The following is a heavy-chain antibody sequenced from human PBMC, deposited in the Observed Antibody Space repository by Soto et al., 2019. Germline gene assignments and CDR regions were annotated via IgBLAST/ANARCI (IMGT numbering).Heavy chain of an antibody. CDR2: INHSGST. Sequence: SETLSLTCAVYGGSFSSYYWSWIRQPPGKGLEWIGEINHSGSTNYNPSLKSRVTISVDTSKSQFSLKLSSVTAADKAMYYCARTSRFDSWGQGTLVTVSS. J-gene: IGHJ4*02. CDR1: GGSFSSYY. D-gene: IGHD6-6*01. V-gene: IGHV4-34*01. CDR3: ARTSRFDS.